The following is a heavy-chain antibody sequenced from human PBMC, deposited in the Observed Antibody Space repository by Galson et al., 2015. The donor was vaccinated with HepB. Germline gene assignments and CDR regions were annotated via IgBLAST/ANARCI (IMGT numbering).Heavy chain of an antibody. CDR1: GFTFSNYA. D-gene: IGHD6-13*01. V-gene: IGHV3-30*04. CDR2: ISYDGSNK. CDR3: ARAVGVSSWSESDC. Sequence: SLRLSCAASGFTFSNYAMHWVRQAPGKGLEWVAVISYDGSNKYHADSVKGRFTISRDNSKNTLFLQMNSLRGEDTAMYYCARAVGVSSWSESDCWGQGTLVTVSS. J-gene: IGHJ4*02.